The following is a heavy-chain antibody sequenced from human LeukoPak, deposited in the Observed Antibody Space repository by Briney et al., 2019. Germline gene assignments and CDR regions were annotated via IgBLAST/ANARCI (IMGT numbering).Heavy chain of an antibody. J-gene: IGHJ4*02. Sequence: ASVKVSCKASGYTFTSYAMHWVRQAPGQRLEWMGWINAGNGNTKYSQEFQGRVTITRDTSASTAYMELSSLRSEDTAVYYCALQIVATKGGFDYWGQGTLVTVSS. V-gene: IGHV1-3*03. CDR2: INAGNGNT. CDR3: ALQIVATKGGFDY. CDR1: GYTFTSYA. D-gene: IGHD5-12*01.